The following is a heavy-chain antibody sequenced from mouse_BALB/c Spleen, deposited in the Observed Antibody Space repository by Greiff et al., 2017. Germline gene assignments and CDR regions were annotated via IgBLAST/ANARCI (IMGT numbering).Heavy chain of an antibody. V-gene: IGHV5-6-5*01. D-gene: IGHD2-3*01. CDR1: GFTFSSYA. J-gene: IGHJ4*01. CDR3: ARGDYDGYYGYAMDY. CDR2: ISSGGST. Sequence: EVKLMESGGGLVKPGGSLKLSCAASGFTFSSYAMSWVRQTPEKRLEWVASISSGGSTYYPDSVKGRFTISRDNARNILYLQMSSLRSEDTAMYYCARGDYDGYYGYAMDYWGQGTSVTVSS.